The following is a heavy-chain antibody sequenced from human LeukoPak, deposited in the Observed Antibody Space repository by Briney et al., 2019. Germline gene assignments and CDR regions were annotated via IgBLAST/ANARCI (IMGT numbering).Heavy chain of an antibody. D-gene: IGHD2-15*01. Sequence: GGSLRLSCSASGFPFSSYAMHWVRQAPGKGLEHVSSISDSGGSTYYADSVKGRFTISRDNSKNTLYLQMSSLRAEDTAVYFCVRGYSFGPYGMDVWGQGTTVTVSS. CDR2: ISDSGGST. CDR3: VRGYSFGPYGMDV. J-gene: IGHJ6*02. CDR1: GFPFSSYA. V-gene: IGHV3-64D*09.